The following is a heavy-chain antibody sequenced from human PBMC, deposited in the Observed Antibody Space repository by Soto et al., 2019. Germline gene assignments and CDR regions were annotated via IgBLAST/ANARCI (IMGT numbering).Heavy chain of an antibody. J-gene: IGHJ6*02. Sequence: GGSLRLSCAASGVTFSSYWMHWVRQAPGKGLVWVSRINSDGSSTSYADSVKGRFTISRDNAKNTLYLQMNSLRAEDTAVYYCAGGGIYDFWSGYYVDYYYYGMDVWGQGTTVTVSS. D-gene: IGHD3-3*01. CDR1: GVTFSSYW. V-gene: IGHV3-74*01. CDR3: AGGGIYDFWSGYYVDYYYYGMDV. CDR2: INSDGSST.